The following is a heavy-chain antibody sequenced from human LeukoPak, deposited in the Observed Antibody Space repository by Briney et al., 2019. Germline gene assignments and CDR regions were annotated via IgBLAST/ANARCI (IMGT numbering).Heavy chain of an antibody. CDR3: GGVRGVIRNWFDP. V-gene: IGHV4-34*01. D-gene: IGHD3-10*01. CDR2: INHSGST. Sequence: SETLSLTCAVYGGSFSGYYWSWICQPPGKGLEWIGEINHSGSTNYNPSLKSRVTISVDTSKNQFSLKLSSVTAADTAVYYCGGVRGVIRNWFDPWGQGTLVTVSS. J-gene: IGHJ5*02. CDR1: GGSFSGYY.